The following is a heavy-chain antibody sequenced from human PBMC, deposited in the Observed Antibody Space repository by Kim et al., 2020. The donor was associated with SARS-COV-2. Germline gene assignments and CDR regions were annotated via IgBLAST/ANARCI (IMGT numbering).Heavy chain of an antibody. V-gene: IGHV4-39*01. D-gene: IGHD6-19*01. J-gene: IGHJ3*02. Sequence: SETLSLTCTVSGGSISSSSYYWAWIRQAPGKGLEWIGTIYYSGSTYYNPSLKSRVTMSVDTPKNQFSLKLTSVTASDSAVYYCARPGSSGWYNAFDIWGQGTMVTVSS. CDR2: IYYSGST. CDR3: ARPGSSGWYNAFDI. CDR1: GGSISSSSYY.